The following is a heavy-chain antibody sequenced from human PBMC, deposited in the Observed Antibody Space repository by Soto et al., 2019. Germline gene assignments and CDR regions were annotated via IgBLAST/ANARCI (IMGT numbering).Heavy chain of an antibody. Sequence: ASVKVSCKAYDFSFTSHGISWVRQAPGQGLEWMGWISLYNGNTNYAQQFQGRVTMTTDTSTSTAYMELRSLRHDDTAMYFCAIYPLELFLFDDWGPGTLVTVSS. CDR1: DFSFTSHG. J-gene: IGHJ4*02. D-gene: IGHD1-1*01. V-gene: IGHV1-18*04. CDR2: ISLYNGNT. CDR3: AIYPLELFLFDD.